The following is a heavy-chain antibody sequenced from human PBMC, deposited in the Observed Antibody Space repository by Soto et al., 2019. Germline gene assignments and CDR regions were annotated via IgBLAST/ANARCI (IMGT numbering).Heavy chain of an antibody. Sequence: SETLSLTCAVFSGSLSDHYWTCVRHSPGKGLEWIGEIHPSGSTNSSASLKSRVTLSLDTSTSQFSLQVTSGTAADTGVYYCARGKSSGYKCGPRNFLYYGMDVGAPGTTVTVSS. CDR2: IHPSGST. V-gene: IGHV4-34*01. D-gene: IGHD5-18*01. CDR1: SGSLSDHY. CDR3: ARGKSSGYKCGPRNFLYYGMDV. J-gene: IGHJ6*01.